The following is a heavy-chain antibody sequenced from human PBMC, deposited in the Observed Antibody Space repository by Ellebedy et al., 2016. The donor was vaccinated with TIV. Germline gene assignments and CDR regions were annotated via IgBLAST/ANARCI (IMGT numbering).Heavy chain of an antibody. V-gene: IGHV4-59*01. CDR3: ARTYDILTGYYFDY. J-gene: IGHJ4*02. Sequence: MPSETLSLTCTVSGGSISSYYWSWIRQPPGKGLEWIGYIYYSGSTNYNPSLKSRVTISVDTSKNQFSLKLSPVTAADTAVYYCARTYDILTGYYFDYWGQGTLVTVSS. CDR2: IYYSGST. CDR1: GGSISSYY. D-gene: IGHD3-9*01.